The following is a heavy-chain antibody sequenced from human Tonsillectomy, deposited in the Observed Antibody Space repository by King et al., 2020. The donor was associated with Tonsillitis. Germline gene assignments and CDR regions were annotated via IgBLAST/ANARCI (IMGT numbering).Heavy chain of an antibody. CDR1: GGSISSSSYF. CDR2: IYYSGST. Sequence: LQLQESGPGLVKPSETLSLTCKVSGGSISSSSYFWDWIRQPPGKGLEWIGGIYYSGSTYYNPSLQSRVTISVDTSKNQFSLKLRSVTAADTAVYYCARRATGIVVVPATRDAFDIWGQGTMVTVSS. CDR3: ARRATGIVVVPATRDAFDI. J-gene: IGHJ3*02. D-gene: IGHD2-2*01. V-gene: IGHV4-39*01.